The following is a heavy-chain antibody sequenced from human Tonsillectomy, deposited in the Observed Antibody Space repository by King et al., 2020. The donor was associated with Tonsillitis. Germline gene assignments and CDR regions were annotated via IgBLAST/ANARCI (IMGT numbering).Heavy chain of an antibody. J-gene: IGHJ6*02. V-gene: IGHV3-13*01. CDR1: GFTFSSYD. CDR3: AREPKGYYYGMDV. Sequence: VQLVESGGGLVQPGGSLRLSCAASGFTFSSYDRHWVRQATGQGLEWVSSIGTDGDTYYPGSVKGRFTISRENAKNSLYLQMNSLRAGDTAVYYCAREPKGYYYGMDVWGQGTTVTVSS. CDR2: IGTDGDT.